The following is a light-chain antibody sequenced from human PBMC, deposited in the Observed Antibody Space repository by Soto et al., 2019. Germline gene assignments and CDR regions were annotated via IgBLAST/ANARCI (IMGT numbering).Light chain of an antibody. Sequence: EIVLTQSPGTLSLSPGERATLSCRASQSVSSSYLAWYQQKPGQAPRLLIYGASSMATGIPDRFSGSGSGTDFPLTISRLEPEDFAVYSCQQYGAFGGGTKLEIK. CDR2: GAS. V-gene: IGKV3-20*01. CDR3: QQYGA. J-gene: IGKJ4*01. CDR1: QSVSSSY.